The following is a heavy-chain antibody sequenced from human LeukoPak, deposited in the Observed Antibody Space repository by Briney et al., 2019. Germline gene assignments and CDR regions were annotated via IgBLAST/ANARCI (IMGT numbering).Heavy chain of an antibody. V-gene: IGHV1-58*01. D-gene: IGHD5-12*01. CDR2: IVVGSGNT. CDR3: AREPLGYSGYEPNRNYYYYYMDV. CDR1: GFTFTSSA. Sequence: ASVKVSCKASGFTFTSSAVQWVRQARGQRLEWIGWIVVGSGNTNYAQKLQGRVTMTTDTSTSTAYMELRSLRSDDTAVYYCAREPLGYSGYEPNRNYYYYYMDVWGKGTTVTVSS. J-gene: IGHJ6*03.